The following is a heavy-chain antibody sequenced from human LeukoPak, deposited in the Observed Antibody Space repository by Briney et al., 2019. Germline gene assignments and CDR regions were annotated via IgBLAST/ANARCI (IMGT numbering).Heavy chain of an antibody. D-gene: IGHD3-10*01. Sequence: PGGSLRLSCAASGFTFRSYAMQWVRQAPGKGLEWVSYITYNSGTIFYADSVKGRFTISRDNAKDSLYLQMSSLRDEDTAVYYCARARCGSGGYFFDFWGQGTLVTVSS. CDR3: ARARCGSGGYFFDF. V-gene: IGHV3-48*02. CDR2: ITYNSGTI. J-gene: IGHJ4*02. CDR1: GFTFRSYA.